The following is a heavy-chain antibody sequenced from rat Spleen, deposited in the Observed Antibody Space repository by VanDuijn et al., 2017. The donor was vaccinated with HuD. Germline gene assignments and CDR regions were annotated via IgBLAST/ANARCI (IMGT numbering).Heavy chain of an antibody. CDR1: GFTFSDNN. V-gene: IGHV5-7*01. CDR2: ISYDGSSI. J-gene: IGHJ2*01. CDR3: TTDLLFGRGQRDSSYIFDY. Sequence: EVHLVESGGGLVQPGRSLKLSCAVSGFTFSDNNMAWVRQAPKKGLEWVATISYDGSSIYYRDSVKGRFTISRDNAKSTLSLQMDSLRSEDTATYYCTTDLLFGRGQRDSSYIFDYWGQGVMVTVSS. D-gene: IGHD1-2*01.